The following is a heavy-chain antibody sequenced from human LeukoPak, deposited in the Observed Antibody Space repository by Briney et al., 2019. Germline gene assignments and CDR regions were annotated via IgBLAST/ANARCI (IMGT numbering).Heavy chain of an antibody. CDR2: IYHTGST. V-gene: IGHV4-4*02. J-gene: IGHJ4*02. Sequence: SETLSLTCAVSDDSISSTNWWHWVRQPPGKGLEWIGEIYHTGSTNYNPSLKSRVSISVDTSKNQFSLKLSSVTAADTAVYYCARTGSTVTMLYPFDHWGQGTLVTVSS. CDR1: DDSISSTNW. D-gene: IGHD4-17*01. CDR3: ARTGSTVTMLYPFDH.